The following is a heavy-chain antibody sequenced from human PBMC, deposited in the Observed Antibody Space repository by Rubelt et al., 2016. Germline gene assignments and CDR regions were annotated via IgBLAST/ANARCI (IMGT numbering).Heavy chain of an antibody. CDR2: MSPENGNA. CDR3: ARGVDAGFDY. CDR1: GYTFTSLH. D-gene: IGHD2-15*01. Sequence: QVQLVQSGAEVKEPGASVKVSCKTSGYTFTSLHINWVRQVTGQGLEWMGWMSPENGNADSAQRFQGNLTMTRDISINTAYMERTSPTVEETAGYYCARGVDAGFDYWGRGSLVTGSS. J-gene: IGHJ4*02. V-gene: IGHV1-8*01.